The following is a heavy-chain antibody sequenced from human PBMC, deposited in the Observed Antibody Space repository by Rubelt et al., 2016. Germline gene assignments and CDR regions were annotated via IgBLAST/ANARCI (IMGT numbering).Heavy chain of an antibody. J-gene: IGHJ4*02. CDR3: ARAASTVTTLLDLGY. CDR1: GYTFTSYY. D-gene: IGHD4-17*01. V-gene: IGHV1-46*01. CDR2: INPSGSST. Sequence: QVQLVQSGAEVKKPGASVKVSCKASGYTFTSYYIHWVRHAPGPGLAWMGIINPSGSSTSYAQKFQGRVTMTRDTSTSTVYMELRSLRSEDTAVYYCARAASTVTTLLDLGYWGQGTLVTVSS.